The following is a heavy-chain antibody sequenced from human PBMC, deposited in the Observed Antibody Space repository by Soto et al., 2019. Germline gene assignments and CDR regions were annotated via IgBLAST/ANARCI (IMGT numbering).Heavy chain of an antibody. D-gene: IGHD1-26*01. Sequence: GGPLRLSCVASGFVFGTYNMNWVRQAPGKGLEWVSDISGSGSTSYYADSVKGRFTISRDNDKNSLYLQMNSLRDEDTAVYYCVCGATHSTWFDTWAQHTLVTISS. CDR1: GFVFGTYN. CDR2: ISGSGSTS. V-gene: IGHV3-48*02. J-gene: IGHJ5*01. CDR3: VCGATHSTWFDT.